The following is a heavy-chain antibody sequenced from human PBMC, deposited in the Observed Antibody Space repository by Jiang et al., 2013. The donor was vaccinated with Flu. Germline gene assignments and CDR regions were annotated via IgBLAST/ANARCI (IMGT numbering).Heavy chain of an antibody. CDR1: GFTVSSNY. CDR2: IYSGGST. D-gene: IGHD6-13*01. J-gene: IGHJ6*02. CDR3: ARIGTAALGLYGMDV. V-gene: IGHV3-53*01. Sequence: VQLVESGGGLIQPGGSLRLSCAASGFTVSSNYMSWVRQAPGKGLEWVSVIYSGGSTYYADSVKGRFTISRDNSKNTLYLQMNSLRAEDAAVYYCARIGTAALGLYGMDVWGQGTTVTVSS.